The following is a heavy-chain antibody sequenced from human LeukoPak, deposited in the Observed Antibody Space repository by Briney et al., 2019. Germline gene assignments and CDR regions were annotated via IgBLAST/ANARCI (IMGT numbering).Heavy chain of an antibody. CDR2: ISSSSSYI. CDR3: ARVERARQVGRHYAFDI. J-gene: IGHJ3*02. D-gene: IGHD1-26*01. CDR1: GFTFSSYS. V-gene: IGHV3-21*01. Sequence: NPGGSLRLSCAASGFTFSSYSMNWVRQAPGKGLEWVSSISSSSSYIYYADSVKGRFTISRDNAKNSLYLQMNSLRAEDTAVYYCARVERARQVGRHYAFDIWGQGTMVTVSS.